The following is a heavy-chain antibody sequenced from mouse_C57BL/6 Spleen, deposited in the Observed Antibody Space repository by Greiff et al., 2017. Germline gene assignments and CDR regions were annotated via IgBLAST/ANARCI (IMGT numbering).Heavy chain of an antibody. J-gene: IGHJ3*01. V-gene: IGHV1-55*01. CDR1: GYTFTSYW. Sequence: QVQLQPGAELVKPGASVKMSCKASGYTFTSYWITWVKQRPGQGLEWIGDIYPGSGSTNYNEKFKSKATLTVDTSSSTAYMQLSSLTSEDSAVYYCARRGQLRLRWFAYWGQGTLVTVSA. CDR3: ARRGQLRLRWFAY. CDR2: IYPGSGST. D-gene: IGHD3-2*02.